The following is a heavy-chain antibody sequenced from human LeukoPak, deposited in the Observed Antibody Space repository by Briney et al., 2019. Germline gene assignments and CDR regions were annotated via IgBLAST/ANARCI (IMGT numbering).Heavy chain of an antibody. Sequence: GGSLRLSCAASGFTFSSYWMNWARQAPGKGLEWVASINQNGNVNYYVDSVKGRFTISRDNAKNSLYLQMNNLRAEDTAVYFCARGGGLDVWGQGATVTVSS. J-gene: IGHJ6*02. CDR3: ARGGGLDV. CDR1: GFTFSSYW. V-gene: IGHV3-7*03. D-gene: IGHD3-16*01. CDR2: INQNGNVN.